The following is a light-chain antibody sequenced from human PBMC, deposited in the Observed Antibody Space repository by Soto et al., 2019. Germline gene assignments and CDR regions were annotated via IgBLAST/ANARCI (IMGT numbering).Light chain of an antibody. CDR1: SSTIGSNT. V-gene: IGLV1-44*01. Sequence: QSVLTQPPSASGTPGQRVTISCSGSSSTIGSNTVNWYQQLPGTAPKLLIYSNNQRPSGVPDRFSGSKSGTSASPAISGLQSEDEADYYCAAWDDSLNGPVFGGGTQLTVL. CDR3: AAWDDSLNGPV. CDR2: SNN. J-gene: IGLJ2*01.